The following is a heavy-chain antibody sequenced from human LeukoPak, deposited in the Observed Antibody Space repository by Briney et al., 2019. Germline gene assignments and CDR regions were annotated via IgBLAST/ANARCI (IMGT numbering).Heavy chain of an antibody. CDR1: GFTFSSYS. D-gene: IGHD6-19*01. V-gene: IGHV3-48*01. CDR3: ARDLGSSGWFTFDY. CDR2: ISSSSSTI. J-gene: IGHJ4*02. Sequence: PGGSLRLSCAASGFTFSSYSMNWVRQAPGKGLEWVSYISSSSSTIYYADSVKGRFTISRDNAKNLLYLQINSLRAEDTAVYYCARDLGSSGWFTFDYWGQGTLVTVSS.